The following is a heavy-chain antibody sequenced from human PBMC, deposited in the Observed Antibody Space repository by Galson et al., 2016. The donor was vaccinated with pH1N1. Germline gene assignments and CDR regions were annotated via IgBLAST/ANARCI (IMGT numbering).Heavy chain of an antibody. CDR1: GYRFRDYY. CDR2: FIPIFGTA. D-gene: IGHD1-14*01. V-gene: IGHV1-69*13. CDR3: ASSLSPQGGYSYPENFDS. J-gene: IGHJ4*02. Sequence: SVKVSCKASGYRFRDYYVHWVRQAPGQGLEWMGRFIPIFGTANYIQKFQGKITITADESTNTAYLELTSLRSEDTAIYYCASSLSPQGGYSYPENFDSWAREPWSPSP.